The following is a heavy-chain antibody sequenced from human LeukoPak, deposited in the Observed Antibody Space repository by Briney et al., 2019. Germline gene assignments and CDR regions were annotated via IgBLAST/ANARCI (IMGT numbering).Heavy chain of an antibody. V-gene: IGHV3-23*01. J-gene: IGHJ4*02. CDR2: ISGRGDTT. D-gene: IGHD2-2*01. CDR3: ARTPQKYCSSTTCYPDY. CDR1: GFTFSSYA. Sequence: GGSLRLSCAASGFTFSSYAMSWVRLAPGKGLEWVSTISGRGDTTYYADSVRGRFTVSRDNSKNTLYLQMNSPRAENTAVYYCARTPQKYCSSTTCYPDYWGQGTLVTVSS.